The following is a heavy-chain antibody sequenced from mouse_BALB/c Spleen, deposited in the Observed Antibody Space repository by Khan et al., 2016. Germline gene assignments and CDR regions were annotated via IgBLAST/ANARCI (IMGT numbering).Heavy chain of an antibody. Sequence: EVQLQESGPGLVKPSQSLSLTCTVIGYSITSDYAWNWIRQFPGNKLEWMGYIDSSGSTTYNPSLKSRVSITRDTSKNQIFLQLNSVTTEDTATYYCATPYFLFVSWGQGTLVTVSA. CDR2: IDSSGST. CDR3: ATPYFLFVS. D-gene: IGHD1-1*01. CDR1: GYSITSDYA. V-gene: IGHV3-2*02. J-gene: IGHJ3*01.